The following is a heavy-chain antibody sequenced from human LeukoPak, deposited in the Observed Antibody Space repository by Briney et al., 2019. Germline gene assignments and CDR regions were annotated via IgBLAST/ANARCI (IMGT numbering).Heavy chain of an antibody. V-gene: IGHV3-23*01. Sequence: GGSLRLSCAASGFTFSNYGMSWVRQAPGKGLEWVSAISGSGGSTYYADSVKGRFTISRDNSKNTLYLQMSSLRAEDTAVYFCAKVNWDDAFDIWGQGAMVTVSS. CDR3: AKVNWDDAFDI. CDR1: GFTFSNYG. D-gene: IGHD7-27*01. CDR2: ISGSGGST. J-gene: IGHJ3*02.